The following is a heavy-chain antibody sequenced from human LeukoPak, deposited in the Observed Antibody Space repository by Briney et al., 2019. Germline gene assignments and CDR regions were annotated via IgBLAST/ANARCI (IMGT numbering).Heavy chain of an antibody. V-gene: IGHV3-23*03. CDR2: IGTTDT. Sequence: GGSLRLSCAASGFTFGVHSMSWVRQAPGKGLEWVSLIGTTDTHYADSVKGRFTISRDNSKDMLYLQMSSLRAEDTAIYYCVKDGLARNGVYDWFDHWGQGTLVTVSS. D-gene: IGHD1-1*01. CDR3: VKDGLARNGVYDWFDH. CDR1: GFTFGVHS. J-gene: IGHJ5*02.